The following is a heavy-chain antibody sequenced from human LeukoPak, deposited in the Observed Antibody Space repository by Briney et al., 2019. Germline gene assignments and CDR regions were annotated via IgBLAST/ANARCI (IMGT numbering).Heavy chain of an antibody. Sequence: GGSLRLSCVDSGFTFTDAWMSWVRQAPGKGLEWIGRIKSKTDGETTNYAEPVRGRFTISRDDSKSAVYLQMNSLKIEDTAVYYCTTDLGTYYHGSQRLIPIDYWGQGTLVTVSS. CDR1: GFTFTDAW. J-gene: IGHJ4*02. D-gene: IGHD3-10*01. CDR3: TTDLGTYYHGSQRLIPIDY. CDR2: IKSKTDGETT. V-gene: IGHV3-15*01.